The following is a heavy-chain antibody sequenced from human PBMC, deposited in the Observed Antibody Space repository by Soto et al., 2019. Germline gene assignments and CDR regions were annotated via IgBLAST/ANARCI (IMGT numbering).Heavy chain of an antibody. Sequence: GGSLRLSCAASGFTFNSYGMHWVRQGPGNGLEWVAFISYDSTKTYYADSVKGRFTISRDNSNSALYVQMNSLTGEDTAVYYCARTRSAWSDFRYYSLDVWGQGTTVTVSS. V-gene: IGHV3-30*03. J-gene: IGHJ6*02. CDR3: ARTRSAWSDFRYYSLDV. CDR1: GFTFNSYG. D-gene: IGHD1-26*01. CDR2: ISYDSTKT.